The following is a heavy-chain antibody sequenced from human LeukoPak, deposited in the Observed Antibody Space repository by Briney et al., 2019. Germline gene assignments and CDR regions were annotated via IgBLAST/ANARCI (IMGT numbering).Heavy chain of an antibody. CDR1: GFTFSSYA. CDR3: AKGTRGSGTSYNDDY. D-gene: IGHD3-10*01. J-gene: IGHJ4*02. Sequence: GGSLRLSCAASGFTFSSYAMSWVRQAPGKGLEWVSTISGSGAGPYYADSVKGRFTISRDNPKNTLYLQSNSLRAEDTAIYYCAKGTRGSGTSYNDDYWGQGTLVTVSS. V-gene: IGHV3-23*01. CDR2: ISGSGAGP.